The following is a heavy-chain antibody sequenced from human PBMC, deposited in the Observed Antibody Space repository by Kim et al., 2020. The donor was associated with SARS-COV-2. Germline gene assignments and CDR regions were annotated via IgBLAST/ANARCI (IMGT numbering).Heavy chain of an antibody. CDR2: INYDGSTT. J-gene: IGHJ4*02. CDR3: VRDRLTWD. Sequence: GGSLRLSCAASGFSFSTTNYWMHWVRQAPGKGLVWVSRINYDGSTTNHADSVKGRFTISRDNAKNTVYLQMNSLRGEDTAVYYCVRDRLTWDWGQGTLVTVSS. CDR1: GFSFSTTNYW. V-gene: IGHV3-74*01. D-gene: IGHD3-16*01.